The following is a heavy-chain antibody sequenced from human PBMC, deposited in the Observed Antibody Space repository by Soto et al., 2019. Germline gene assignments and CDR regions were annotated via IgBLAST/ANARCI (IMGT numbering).Heavy chain of an antibody. CDR3: ARGFGESYNWFDP. J-gene: IGHJ5*02. CDR1: GGSISSGGYY. Sequence: SETLSLTCTVSGGSISSGGYYWSWIRQHPGKGLEWIGYIYYSGSTYYNPSLKSRVTISVDTSKNQFSLKLSSVTAADTAVYYCARGFGESYNWFDPWGQGTLVTVSS. D-gene: IGHD3-10*01. V-gene: IGHV4-31*03. CDR2: IYYSGST.